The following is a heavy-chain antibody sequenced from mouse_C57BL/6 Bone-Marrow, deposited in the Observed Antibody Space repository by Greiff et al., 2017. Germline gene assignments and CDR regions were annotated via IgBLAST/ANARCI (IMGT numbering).Heavy chain of an antibody. D-gene: IGHD1-1*01. CDR3: ARDGYGSSYRYFDV. CDR2: ISSGSSTI. Sequence: EVKLMESGGGLVKPGGSLKLSCAASGFTFSDYGMHWVRQAPEKGLEWVAYISSGSSTIYYADTVKGRFTISRDNAKNTLFLQMTSLRSEDTAMYYCARDGYGSSYRYFDVWGTGTTVTVAS. CDR1: GFTFSDYG. J-gene: IGHJ1*03. V-gene: IGHV5-17*01.